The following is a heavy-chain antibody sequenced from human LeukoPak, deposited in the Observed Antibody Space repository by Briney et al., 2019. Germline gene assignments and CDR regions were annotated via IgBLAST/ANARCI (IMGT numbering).Heavy chain of an antibody. Sequence: PGGSLELSCAASGFTFSSYWMSWVRQAPRKGLEWVANIKQDGSEKYYVDSVKGRFTISRDNAKNSLYLQMSSLRVEDTAVYYCAKGVVLTGYYKVAYFDYWGQGTLVTVSS. V-gene: IGHV3-7*03. D-gene: IGHD3-9*01. CDR3: AKGVVLTGYYKVAYFDY. CDR1: GFTFSSYW. CDR2: IKQDGSEK. J-gene: IGHJ4*02.